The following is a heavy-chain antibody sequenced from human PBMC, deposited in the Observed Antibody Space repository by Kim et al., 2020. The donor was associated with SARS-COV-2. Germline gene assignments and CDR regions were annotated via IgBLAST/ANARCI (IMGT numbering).Heavy chain of an antibody. CDR1: GFTFSSYA. CDR3: ARMTRGLVYYGMDV. CDR2: ISYDGSNK. J-gene: IGHJ6*02. Sequence: GGSLRLSCAASGFTFSSYAMHWVRQAPGKGLEWVAVISYDGSNKYYADSVKGRFTISRDNSKNTLYLQMNSLRAEDMAVYYCARMTRGLVYYGMDVWGQGTTVTVSS. D-gene: IGHD3-9*01. V-gene: IGHV3-30*04.